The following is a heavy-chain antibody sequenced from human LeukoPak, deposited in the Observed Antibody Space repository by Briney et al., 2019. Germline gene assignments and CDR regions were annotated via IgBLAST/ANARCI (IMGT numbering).Heavy chain of an antibody. CDR2: IRYDGSNK. CDR3: AKPYYDSSGYNDY. V-gene: IGHV3-30*02. Sequence: GSLRLSCAASGFTFSSYGMHWVRQAPGKGLEWVAFIRYDGSNKYYADSVKGRFTISRGNSKNTLYLQMNSLRAEDTAVYYCAKPYYDSSGYNDYWGQGTLVTVSS. CDR1: GFTFSSYG. D-gene: IGHD3-22*01. J-gene: IGHJ4*02.